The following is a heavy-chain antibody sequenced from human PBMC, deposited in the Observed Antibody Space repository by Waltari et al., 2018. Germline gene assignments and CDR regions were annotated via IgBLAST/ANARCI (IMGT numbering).Heavy chain of an antibody. CDR2: IYYSGGT. CDR1: GGSISSHY. J-gene: IGHJ4*02. Sequence: QVQLQESGPGLVKPSETLSLTCTVSGGSISSHYWSWIRQPPGKGLEWIGYIYYSGGTNYNPSLKSRVTISVDTSKNQFSLKLSSVTAADTAVYYCARGRYYDSSGYYEDYWGQGTLVTVSS. V-gene: IGHV4-59*11. CDR3: ARGRYYDSSGYYEDY. D-gene: IGHD3-22*01.